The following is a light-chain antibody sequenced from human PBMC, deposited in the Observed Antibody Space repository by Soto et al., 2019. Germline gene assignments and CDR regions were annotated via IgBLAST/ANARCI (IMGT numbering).Light chain of an antibody. J-gene: IGKJ3*01. Sequence: EIVLTQSPATLSLSPGERATLSCRASQSLTTYLAWYQQKPGQAPRLLIYDASHRATGIPARFSGSGSGTDFTLTISSLEPEDFEVYYCQQRSNWPGTFGPGTKVDIK. CDR2: DAS. CDR3: QQRSNWPGT. V-gene: IGKV3-11*01. CDR1: QSLTTY.